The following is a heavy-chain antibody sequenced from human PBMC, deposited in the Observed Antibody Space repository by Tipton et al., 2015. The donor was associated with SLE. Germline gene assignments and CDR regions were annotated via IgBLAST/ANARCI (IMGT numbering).Heavy chain of an antibody. CDR1: GGMFSNYV. V-gene: IGHV1-69*01. CDR3: AKETGAEAFDI. J-gene: IGHJ3*02. Sequence: QLVQSGAEVKKPGSSVKVSCKASGGMFSNYVITWVRQAPGQGLEWMGGIIPVLGTAKYAQKFQGRVTISADEFTSTAYMELSSLRSEDTAVYYCAKETGAEAFDIWGQGTMVTVSS. D-gene: IGHD1-1*01. CDR2: IIPVLGTA.